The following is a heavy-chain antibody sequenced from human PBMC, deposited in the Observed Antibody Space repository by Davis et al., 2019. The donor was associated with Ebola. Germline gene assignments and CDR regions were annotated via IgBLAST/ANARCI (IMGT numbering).Heavy chain of an antibody. CDR3: ARGGLVPAALYL. D-gene: IGHD2-2*01. Sequence: PSETLSLTFTVSGASLTSYSWSWIRQPPGKGLEWIGSFSYPGNTIYNPSFKSRVTISGDTSKKQFSLRLSSVTAADTAVYYCARGGLVPAALYLWGQGTMVTVSS. J-gene: IGHJ3*01. CDR2: FSYPGNT. CDR1: GASLTSYS. V-gene: IGHV4-59*01.